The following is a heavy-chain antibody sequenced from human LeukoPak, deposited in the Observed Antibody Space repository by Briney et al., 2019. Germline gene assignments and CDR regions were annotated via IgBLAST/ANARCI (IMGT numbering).Heavy chain of an antibody. J-gene: IGHJ6*02. CDR2: ISIISSYI. Sequence: GGSLRLSWAASGFTFSSYSMNWVRQAPGKGLESVSSISIISSYIYYADSVKVRFTISRDNAKNSLYLQMHSLRAEDTAVYYCARDQIDLFNGMDVWGQGTTVTVSS. D-gene: IGHD3-3*01. CDR3: ARDQIDLFNGMDV. CDR1: GFTFSSYS. V-gene: IGHV3-21*01.